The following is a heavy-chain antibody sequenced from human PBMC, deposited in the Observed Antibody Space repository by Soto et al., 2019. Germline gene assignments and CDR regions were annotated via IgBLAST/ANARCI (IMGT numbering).Heavy chain of an antibody. J-gene: IGHJ6*02. Sequence: QVQLQESGPGLGKPSETLSLTCTVCGGSITNYYCSWFRQPPGKGLEWIGYIQYSGYSAYNLSLKRRVTLSMNTSKTHVSLMLESVTAADTAGYYCASDGFGTRHGLGDVWGQGTTVIVSS. CDR2: IQYSGYS. V-gene: IGHV4-59*08. D-gene: IGHD3-10*01. CDR1: GGSITNYY. CDR3: ASDGFGTRHGLGDV.